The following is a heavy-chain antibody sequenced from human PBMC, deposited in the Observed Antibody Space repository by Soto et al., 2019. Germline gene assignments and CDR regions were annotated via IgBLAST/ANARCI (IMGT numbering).Heavy chain of an antibody. CDR2: LRHDGSDD. D-gene: IGHD6-13*01. CDR1: GFKFSSYN. Sequence: QVQLVESGGGVIQPGRSLRLSCAASGFKFSSYNMHWVRQPPGKGLEWVAFLRHDGSDDDYVDSVKGRFATSRDNSKNTPYLQMNSLGAEDTAVYYCARAGQQGSPFAFDMWGQGTMVTVSS. CDR3: ARAGQQGSPFAFDM. J-gene: IGHJ3*02. V-gene: IGHV3-33*01.